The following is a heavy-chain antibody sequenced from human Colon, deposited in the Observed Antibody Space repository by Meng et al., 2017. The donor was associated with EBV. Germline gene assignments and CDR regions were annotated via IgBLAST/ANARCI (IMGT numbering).Heavy chain of an antibody. V-gene: IGHV4-34*01. Sequence: QVQLQQWGAGLLKPSXSLSLTCAVYGGSFSGYYWTWIRQPPGRGLEWIGYMDYRGSTFYNPSLKSRVTISVDTSKNQFSLKLSSVTAADTAVYFCARGEQLWDYWGQGTLVTVSS. CDR3: ARGEQLWDY. CDR1: GGSFSGYY. J-gene: IGHJ4*02. CDR2: MDYRGST. D-gene: IGHD5-18*01.